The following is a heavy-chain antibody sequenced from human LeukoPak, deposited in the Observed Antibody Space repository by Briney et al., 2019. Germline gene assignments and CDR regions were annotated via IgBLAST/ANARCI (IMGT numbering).Heavy chain of an antibody. Sequence: GGSLRLSCAASGFIFTDYWMYWVRQAPGRGLAWVANIKDDGSEKYYVDSVKGRFTISRDNAKNSLFLQMNSLRAEDTAVYYCARGGGSGYFDLWGRGTLVTVSS. CDR2: IKDDGSEK. D-gene: IGHD3-16*01. J-gene: IGHJ2*01. CDR1: GFIFTDYW. CDR3: ARGGGSGYFDL. V-gene: IGHV3-7*01.